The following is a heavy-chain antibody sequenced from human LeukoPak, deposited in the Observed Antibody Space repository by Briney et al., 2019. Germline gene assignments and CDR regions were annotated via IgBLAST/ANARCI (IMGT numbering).Heavy chain of an antibody. CDR3: AREADFDY. Sequence: GGSLRLSCAASGFTFSSYGMHWVRQAPGKGLEWVAVISYDGSNKYYADSVKGRFTISRDNSKNTLYLQMNSLRSEDTAVYYCAREADFDYWGQGTLVTVSS. CDR2: ISYDGSNK. J-gene: IGHJ4*02. CDR1: GFTFSSYG. V-gene: IGHV3-30*03.